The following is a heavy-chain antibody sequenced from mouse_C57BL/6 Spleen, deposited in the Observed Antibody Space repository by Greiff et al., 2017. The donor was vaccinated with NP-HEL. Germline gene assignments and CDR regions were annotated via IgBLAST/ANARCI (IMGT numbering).Heavy chain of an antibody. D-gene: IGHD2-4*01. CDR2: IDPENGDT. V-gene: IGHV14-4*01. J-gene: IGHJ3*01. CDR1: GFNIKDDY. Sequence: VQLQQSGAELVRPGASVKLSCTASGFNIKDDYMHWVKQRPEQGLEWIGWIDPENGDTEYASKFQGKATITADTSSNTAYLQLSSLTSEDTAVYYCTRYDYDGGFAYWGQGTLVTVSA. CDR3: TRYDYDGGFAY.